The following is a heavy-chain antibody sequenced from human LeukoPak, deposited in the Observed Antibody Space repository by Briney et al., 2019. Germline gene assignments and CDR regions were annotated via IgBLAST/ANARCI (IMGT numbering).Heavy chain of an antibody. CDR2: ISGSGGST. CDR3: AKSLRYCSSTSCYYDY. Sequence: GGSLRLSCAASGFTFSSYSMNWVRQAPGKGLEWVSAISGSGGSTYYADSVKGRFTISRDNSKNTLYLQMNSLRAEDTAVYYCAKSLRYCSSTSCYYDYWGRGTLVTVSS. D-gene: IGHD2-2*01. J-gene: IGHJ4*02. V-gene: IGHV3-23*01. CDR1: GFTFSSYS.